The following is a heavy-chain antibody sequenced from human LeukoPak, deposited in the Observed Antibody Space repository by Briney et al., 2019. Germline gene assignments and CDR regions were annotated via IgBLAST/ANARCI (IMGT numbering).Heavy chain of an antibody. CDR1: GFTFSSYS. D-gene: IGHD3-3*01. CDR2: IKQDGSEK. CDR3: ARDQGVYDFWSGYSNNWFDP. V-gene: IGHV3-7*01. J-gene: IGHJ5*02. Sequence: GGSLRLSCAASGFTFSSYSMNWVRQAPGKGLEWVANIKQDGSEKYYVDSVKGRFTISRDNAKNSLYLQMNSLRAEDTAVYYCARDQGVYDFWSGYSNNWFDPWGQGTLVTVSS.